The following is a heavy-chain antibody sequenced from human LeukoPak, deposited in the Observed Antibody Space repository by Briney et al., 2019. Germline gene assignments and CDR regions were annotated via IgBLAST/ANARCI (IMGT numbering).Heavy chain of an antibody. CDR3: AEQLGYCSSTSCYADKVEY. J-gene: IGHJ1*01. D-gene: IGHD2-2*01. CDR1: GCSISSSGYY. V-gene: IGHV4-39*01. CDR2: IDDSGST. Sequence: PSETLSLTCAVSGCSISSSGYYWGWIRQPPGKGLEGVVSIDDSGSTYDNPALKRLATICVDTSKNQYFLMLSSVTAATTAVYYCAEQLGYCSSTSCYADKVEY.